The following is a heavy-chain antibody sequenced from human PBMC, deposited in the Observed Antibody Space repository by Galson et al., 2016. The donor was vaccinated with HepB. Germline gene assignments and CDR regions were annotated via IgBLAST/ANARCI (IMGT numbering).Heavy chain of an antibody. J-gene: IGHJ4*02. CDR3: ARGYRLYYLDS. D-gene: IGHD3-10*01. Sequence: SVKVSCKASGYFFTSYPIQWVRQAPGQRLEWLGRIYAGTGKTKYSPKFQGRVTITRDTSARTAYRELSSLISEDTAVYYCARGYRLYYLDSWGQGTLVTVSS. V-gene: IGHV1-3*01. CDR1: GYFFTSYP. CDR2: IYAGTGKT.